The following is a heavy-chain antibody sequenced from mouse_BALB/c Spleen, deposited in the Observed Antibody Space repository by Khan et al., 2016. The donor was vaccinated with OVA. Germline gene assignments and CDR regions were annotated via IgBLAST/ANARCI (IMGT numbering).Heavy chain of an antibody. Sequence: EVKLEESGPGLVKPSQSLSLTCTVTGYSITSDYAWNWIRQFPGNKLEWMGYISYSGRTSYNPSLKSRISITRDTSKNQFFLQLNSVTTEDTATYYCARSVTITTVVATDFDYWGHGTTLTVSS. V-gene: IGHV3-2*02. CDR2: ISYSGRT. D-gene: IGHD1-1*01. CDR3: ARSVTITTVVATDFDY. J-gene: IGHJ2*01. CDR1: GYSITSDYA.